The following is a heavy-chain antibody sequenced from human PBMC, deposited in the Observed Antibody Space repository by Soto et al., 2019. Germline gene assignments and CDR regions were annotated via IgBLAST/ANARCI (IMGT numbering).Heavy chain of an antibody. V-gene: IGHV1-69*02. CDR1: GGTFSTYI. CDR2: ISPMVGIA. D-gene: IGHD1-26*01. J-gene: IGHJ4*02. Sequence: QVQLVQSGAEVKKPGSSVRVSCKASGGTFSTYIISWVRQAPGQGLEWMGRISPMVGIAIYAQKFQGRIAMTAHNSTSIAYLEVTSLTIDDTAVYSCPRLARWSYDYWCPGTLLPASS. CDR3: PRLARWSYDY.